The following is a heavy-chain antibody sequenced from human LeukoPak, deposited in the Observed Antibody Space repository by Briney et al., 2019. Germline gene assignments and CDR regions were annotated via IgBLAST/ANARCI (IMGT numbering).Heavy chain of an antibody. V-gene: IGHV4-34*01. Sequence: SETLSLTCAVYGGSSSGYYWSWIRQPPGKGLEWIGEINHSGSTNYNPSLKSRVTISVDTSKNQFSLKLSSVTAADTAVYYCARTRIGSLWFGELFDYWGQGTLVTVSS. J-gene: IGHJ4*02. CDR3: ARTRIGSLWFGELFDY. CDR1: GGSSSGYY. D-gene: IGHD3-10*01. CDR2: INHSGST.